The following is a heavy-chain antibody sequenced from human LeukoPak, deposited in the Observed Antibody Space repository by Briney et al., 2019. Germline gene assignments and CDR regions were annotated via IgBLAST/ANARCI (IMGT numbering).Heavy chain of an antibody. CDR2: INHSGST. CDR3: ASDTRSYYCYYMDV. V-gene: IGHV4-34*01. J-gene: IGHJ6*03. D-gene: IGHD5-18*01. Sequence: SETLCLTCAVYGGSFSGYYWSWIRQPPGKGLEWIGEINHSGSTNYNPSLKSRVTISVDTSKNQFSLKLSSVTAADTAVYYCASDTRSYYCYYMDVWGKGTTVTVSS. CDR1: GGSFSGYY.